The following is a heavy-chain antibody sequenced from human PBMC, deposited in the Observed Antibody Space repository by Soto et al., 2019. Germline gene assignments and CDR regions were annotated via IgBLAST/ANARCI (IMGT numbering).Heavy chain of an antibody. J-gene: IGHJ4*02. D-gene: IGHD6-19*01. Sequence: ASVNRSCKASGYTFTVYAMHWGRLDPGQRLEWMGWINAGNGNTNYAQKFQERVTITRDMSTSTAYMELSSLRPEDTAVYYCARTTAVTGTPEFDYWGQGALVTVSS. CDR3: ARTTAVTGTPEFDY. CDR1: GYTFTVYA. CDR2: INAGNGNT. V-gene: IGHV1-3*01.